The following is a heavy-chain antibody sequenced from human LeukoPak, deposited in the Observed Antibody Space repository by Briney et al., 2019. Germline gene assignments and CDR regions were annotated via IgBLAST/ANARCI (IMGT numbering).Heavy chain of an antibody. V-gene: IGHV3-9*01. J-gene: IGHJ4*02. CDR3: AHGGSGNFDY. CDR1: GFTFDDYA. D-gene: IGHD3-10*01. Sequence: GRSLRLSCAASGFTFDDYAMHWVRQAPGKGLEWVSGISWNGGSIDYADSVKGRFTISRDNAKNSLYLQMNSLRAEDTALYYCAHGGSGNFDYWGQGTLVTVSS. CDR2: ISWNGGSI.